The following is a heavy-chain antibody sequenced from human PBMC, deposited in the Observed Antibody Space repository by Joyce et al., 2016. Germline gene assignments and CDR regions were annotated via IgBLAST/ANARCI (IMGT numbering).Heavy chain of an antibody. CDR1: GFTFNTYS. CDR2: ISRSSNTI. Sequence: GESGGGLVQPGGSLRPSCAASGFTFNTYSMNWVRQAPGKGLEWFSYISRSSNTIYYVDSVKGRFTISRDKAKNSLYLQMNSLRAEDTAVYFCARATSDYFYYYMDVWGKGTTVTVSS. V-gene: IGHV3-48*01. CDR3: ARATSDYFYYYMDV. J-gene: IGHJ6*03.